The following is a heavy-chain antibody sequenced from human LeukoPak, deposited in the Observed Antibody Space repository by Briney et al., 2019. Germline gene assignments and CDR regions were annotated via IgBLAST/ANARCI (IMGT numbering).Heavy chain of an antibody. D-gene: IGHD5-12*01. Sequence: NPSETLSLTCAVYGGSFSGYYWSWIRQPPGKGLEWIGEINHSGSTNYNPSLKSRVTISVDTSKNQFSLKLSSVTAADTAVYYCARDLRKARYGGYDPFDYWGQGTLVTVSS. CDR1: GGSFSGYY. V-gene: IGHV4-34*01. CDR2: INHSGST. CDR3: ARDLRKARYGGYDPFDY. J-gene: IGHJ4*02.